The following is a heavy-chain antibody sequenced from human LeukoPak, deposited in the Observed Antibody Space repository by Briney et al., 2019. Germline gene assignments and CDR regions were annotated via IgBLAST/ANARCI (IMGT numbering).Heavy chain of an antibody. CDR2: IIPIFGTA. D-gene: IGHD2-21*01. J-gene: IGHJ6*03. CDR1: GGTFSSYA. CDR3: ARVVDDYYYYMDV. V-gene: IGHV1-69*05. Sequence: GASVTVSCKASGGTFSSYAISWVRQAPGQGLEWMGGIIPIFGTANYAQKFQGRVTITTDESTSTAYMELSSLRSEDTAVYYCARVVDDYYYYMDVWGKGTTVTVSS.